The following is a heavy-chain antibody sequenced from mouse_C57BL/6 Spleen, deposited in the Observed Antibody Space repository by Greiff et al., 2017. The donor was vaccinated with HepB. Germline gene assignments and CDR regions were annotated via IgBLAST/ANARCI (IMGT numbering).Heavy chain of an antibody. CDR2: IYPGDGDT. Sequence: VQLVESGPELVKPGASVKLSCKASGYAFSSSWMNWVKQRPGKGLAWLGGIYPGDGDTNYNGKLKGKATLTADKSSRTAYMQHSSLTSEDSAVYFCAREGPHYYDSSYYFAYWGQVTPLTVSS. J-gene: IGHJ2*01. D-gene: IGHD1-1*01. CDR1: GYAFSSSW. V-gene: IGHV1-82*01. CDR3: AREGPHYYDSSYYFAY.